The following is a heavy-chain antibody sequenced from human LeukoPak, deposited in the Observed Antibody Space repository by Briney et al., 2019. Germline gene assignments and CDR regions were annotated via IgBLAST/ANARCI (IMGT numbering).Heavy chain of an antibody. Sequence: SETLSLTCAVYGGSFSGYYWSWIRQPPGKGLEGIGEINHSGSTNYNPSLKSRVTISVDASKNQFPLKLSSVTAADTAVYYCARDTPPTRFDYWGQGTLVTVSS. CDR1: GGSFSGYY. V-gene: IGHV4-34*01. CDR2: INHSGST. J-gene: IGHJ4*02. CDR3: ARDTPPTRFDY.